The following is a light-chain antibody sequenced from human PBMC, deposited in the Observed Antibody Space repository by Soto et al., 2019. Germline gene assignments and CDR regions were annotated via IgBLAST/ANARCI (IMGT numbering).Light chain of an antibody. Sequence: QMNQSPSTPSASVGDRVTITCRASQSISSWLAWYRQKPGKAPKLLIYKASTLESGVPSRFSGSGSGTEFTLTISSLQPDDLATYYCQQYNSYPYTFGQGTK. CDR2: KAS. V-gene: IGKV1-5*03. CDR3: QQYNSYPYT. CDR1: QSISSW. J-gene: IGKJ2*01.